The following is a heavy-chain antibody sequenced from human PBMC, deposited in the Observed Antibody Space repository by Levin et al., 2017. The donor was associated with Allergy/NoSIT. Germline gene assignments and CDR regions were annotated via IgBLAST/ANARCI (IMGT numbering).Heavy chain of an antibody. J-gene: IGHJ4*02. CDR3: ASDRPGDEPLTGGGIDY. D-gene: IGHD3-16*02. CDR1: GFTFSSYG. Sequence: PGGSLRLSCAASGFTFSSYGMHWVRQAPGKGLEWVAAIWYDGSNKYYADSVKGRFTISRDNSKNTLYLQMNSLRAEDTAVYYCASDRPGDEPLTGGGIDYWGQGTLVTVSS. V-gene: IGHV3-33*01. CDR2: IWYDGSNK.